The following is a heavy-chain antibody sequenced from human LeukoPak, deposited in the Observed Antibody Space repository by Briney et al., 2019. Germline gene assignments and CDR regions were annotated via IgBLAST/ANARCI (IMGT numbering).Heavy chain of an antibody. V-gene: IGHV4-39*01. CDR3: ARQMGATITFADY. Sequence: SETLSLTCTVSGGSISSSSYYWGWIRQPPGKGLEWIGSIYYSGSTYYNPSLKSRVTISVDTSKNQFSLKLSSVTAADTAAYYCARQMGATITFADYWGQGTLVTVSS. CDR1: GGSISSSSYY. CDR2: IYYSGST. D-gene: IGHD1-26*01. J-gene: IGHJ4*02.